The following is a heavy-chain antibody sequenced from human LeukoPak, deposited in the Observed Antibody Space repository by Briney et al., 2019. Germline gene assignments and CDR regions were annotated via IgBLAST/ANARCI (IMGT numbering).Heavy chain of an antibody. CDR2: INPNSGGT. Sequence: ASVKVSCKASGYTFTGYYMHWVRQAPGQGLEWMGWINPNSGGTNYAQKFQGRVTMTRDTSISTAYMELSSLRSEDTAVYYCARGGPPDYDYVWGSYRDMRYFDYWGQGTLVTVSS. V-gene: IGHV1-2*02. D-gene: IGHD3-16*02. J-gene: IGHJ4*02. CDR3: ARGGPPDYDYVWGSYRDMRYFDY. CDR1: GYTFTGYY.